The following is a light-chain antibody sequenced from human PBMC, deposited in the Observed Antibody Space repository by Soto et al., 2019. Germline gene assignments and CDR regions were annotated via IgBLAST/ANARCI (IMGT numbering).Light chain of an antibody. CDR3: TSYTTSSTYV. CDR2: DVN. J-gene: IGLJ1*01. Sequence: QSALTXPASVSGSPGQSITISCTGTSSDVGGYNFVSWYQHHPGKAPKLIIYDVNNRPSGVSNRFSGSKSGNTASLTISGLQAEDEADYYCTSYTTSSTYVFGTGTKVTVL. CDR1: SSDVGGYNF. V-gene: IGLV2-14*03.